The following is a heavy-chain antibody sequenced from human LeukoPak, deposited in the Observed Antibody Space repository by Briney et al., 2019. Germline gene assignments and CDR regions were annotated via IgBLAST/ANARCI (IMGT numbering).Heavy chain of an antibody. CDR3: AREDQPRGTFDY. Sequence: GGSLRLSCAASGFTFSNYWMSWVRQAPGKGLEWVANIKQDGSEKYYVDSVKGRFTISRDNAKNSLYLQMNSLRAEDTALYYCAREDQPRGTFDYWGQGILFTVSS. CDR2: IKQDGSEK. D-gene: IGHD2-15*01. J-gene: IGHJ4*02. V-gene: IGHV3-7*05. CDR1: GFTFSNYW.